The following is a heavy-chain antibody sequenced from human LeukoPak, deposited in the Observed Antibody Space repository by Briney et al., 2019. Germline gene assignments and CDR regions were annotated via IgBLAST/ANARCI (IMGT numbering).Heavy chain of an antibody. CDR1: GFTFSSYG. J-gene: IGHJ6*03. D-gene: IGHD6-13*01. CDR3: ARQHGQYRIGAAAGTSWYYYYYYYMDV. CDR2: IRYDGSNK. Sequence: PGGSLRLSCAASGFTFSSYGMHWVRQAPGKGLEWVAFIRYDGSNKYYADSVKGRFTISRDNSKNTLYLQMNSLRAEDTAVYYCARQHGQYRIGAAAGTSWYYYYYYYMDVWGKGTPVTISS. V-gene: IGHV3-30*02.